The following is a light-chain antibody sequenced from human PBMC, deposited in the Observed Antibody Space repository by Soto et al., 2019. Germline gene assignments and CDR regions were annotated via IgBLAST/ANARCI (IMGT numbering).Light chain of an antibody. CDR2: DAY. CDR1: QSFRGL. CDR3: QQRYRWPPIA. Sequence: EVVLTQSPVTLSLSPGERATLSCRASQSFRGLLAWYQQKPGQAPRLLIYDAYNRATGIPPRFSGSGSGTDFTLTISSLEPEDSAVYYCQQRYRWPPIAFGQGTRLEIK. V-gene: IGKV3-11*01. J-gene: IGKJ5*01.